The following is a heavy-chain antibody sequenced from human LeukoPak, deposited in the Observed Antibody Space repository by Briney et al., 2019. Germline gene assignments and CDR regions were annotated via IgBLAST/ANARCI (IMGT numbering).Heavy chain of an antibody. CDR2: INYSGST. CDR1: GGSISSYY. V-gene: IGHV4-59*01. Sequence: PSETLSLTCTVSGGSISSYYWSWIRQPPGKGLEWIGYINYSGSTNYNPSLKSRVTISVDTSKNHLPLKLSFVPAADPAVFSCPRNQEPRGPPTPKPPRHYYYYGMDVWGQGTTVTVS. J-gene: IGHJ6*02. CDR3: PRNQEPRGPPTPKPPRHYYYYGMDV. D-gene: IGHD1-14*01.